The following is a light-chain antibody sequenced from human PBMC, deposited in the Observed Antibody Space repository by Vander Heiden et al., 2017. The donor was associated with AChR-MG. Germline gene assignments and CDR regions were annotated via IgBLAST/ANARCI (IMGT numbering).Light chain of an antibody. V-gene: IGKV3-15*01. CDR1: QSVSSN. CDR3: QQYNDWPLT. CDR2: GAS. Sequence: EIVTTQSPLALSVSPGERATLSCRASQSVSSNLAWYRQKPGQAPRLLIYGASTRATGIPARFSGSGSGTDFTLTISSLQSEDFAVYYCQQYNDWPLTFGGGTKVEI. J-gene: IGKJ4*01.